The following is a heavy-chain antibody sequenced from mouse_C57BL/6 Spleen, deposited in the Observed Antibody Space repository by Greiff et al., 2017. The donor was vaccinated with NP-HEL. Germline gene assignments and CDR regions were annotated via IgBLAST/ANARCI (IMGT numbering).Heavy chain of an antibody. Sequence: VQLQQSGAELVMPGASVKLSCKASGYTFTSYWMHWVKQRPGQGLEWIGEIDPYDSYTNYNQKFKGKSTLTVYKSSSTAYMQLSSLSSEDSAVYYCAATTVGYFDVWGTGTTVTVSS. CDR2: IDPYDSYT. D-gene: IGHD1-1*01. CDR3: AATTVGYFDV. CDR1: GYTFTSYW. V-gene: IGHV1-69*01. J-gene: IGHJ1*03.